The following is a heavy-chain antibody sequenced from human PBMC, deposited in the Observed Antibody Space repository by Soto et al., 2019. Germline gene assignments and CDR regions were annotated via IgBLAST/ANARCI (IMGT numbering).Heavy chain of an antibody. J-gene: IGHJ3*02. Sequence: ASVKVSCKASGYTFTGYYMHWVRQAPGQGLEWMGWINPNSGGTNYAQKFQGRVTMTRDTSISTAYMELSRLRSDDTAVYYCARGRYDRRDDDYVRGLSFDIWGKGTMV. CDR1: GYTFTGYY. CDR2: INPNSGGT. D-gene: IGHD3-22*01. V-gene: IGHV1-2*02. CDR3: ARGRYDRRDDDYVRGLSFDI.